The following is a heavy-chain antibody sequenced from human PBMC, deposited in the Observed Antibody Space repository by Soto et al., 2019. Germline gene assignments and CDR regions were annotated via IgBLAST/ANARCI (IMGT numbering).Heavy chain of an antibody. CDR1: GFTFGDYA. D-gene: IGHD6-13*01. V-gene: IGHV3-49*04. J-gene: IGHJ4*02. CDR3: TRNPYSSSWPFDY. CDR2: IRSKAYGGTT. Sequence: GGSLRLSCTASGFTFGDYAMSWVRQAPGKGLEWVGFIRSKAYGGTTEYAASVKGRFTISRDDSKSIAYLQMNSLKTEDTAVYYCTRNPYSSSWPFDYWGQGTLVTFSS.